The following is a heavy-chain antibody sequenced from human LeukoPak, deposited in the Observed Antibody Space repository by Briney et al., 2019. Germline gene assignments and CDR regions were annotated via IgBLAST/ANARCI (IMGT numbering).Heavy chain of an antibody. D-gene: IGHD2-2*01. CDR1: GFIFSTYG. CDR2: ITAGGGST. CDR3: VKGRYCGGTSCSYFDC. V-gene: IGHV3-23*01. J-gene: IGHJ4*02. Sequence: XGSLRLSCVASGFIFSTYGMSWVRRAPGKGLEWVSTITAGGGSTYYADSVKGRFTISRDNSKNTLYLQMNSLRAEDTAIYYCVKGRYCGGTSCSYFDCWGQGTLVTFSS.